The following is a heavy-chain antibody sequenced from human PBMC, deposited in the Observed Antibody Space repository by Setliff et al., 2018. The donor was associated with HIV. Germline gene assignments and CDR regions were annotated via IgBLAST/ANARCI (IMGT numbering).Heavy chain of an antibody. V-gene: IGHV4-30-2*02. Sequence: PSETLSLTCAVSGGSIRSSGYSWSWIRQPPGKGLEWIGYISQSGSTYYNPSLKSRVTISVDTSKNQVSLKLNSVSAADTAVYYCAIFFVTSVTTQDHWGQGTLVTVPQ. D-gene: IGHD4-17*01. CDR3: AIFFVTSVTTQDH. J-gene: IGHJ4*02. CDR1: GGSIRSSGYS. CDR2: ISQSGST.